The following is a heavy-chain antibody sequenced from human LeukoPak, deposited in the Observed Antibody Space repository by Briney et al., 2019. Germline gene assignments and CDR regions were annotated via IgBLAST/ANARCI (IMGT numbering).Heavy chain of an antibody. J-gene: IGHJ2*01. V-gene: IGHV3-64*01. Sequence: GGSLRLSCAASGFTFSSYAMHWVRQAPGKGLEYVSAISSNGGSTYYANSVKGRFTISRDNSKNTLYLQMGSLRAEDMAVYYCARGGWAYRYFDPWGRGTLVTVSS. CDR3: ARGGWAYRYFDP. CDR2: ISSNGGST. CDR1: GFTFSSYA. D-gene: IGHD6-19*01.